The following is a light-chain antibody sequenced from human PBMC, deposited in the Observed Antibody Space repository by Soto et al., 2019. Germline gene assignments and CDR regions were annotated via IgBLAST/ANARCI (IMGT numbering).Light chain of an antibody. Sequence: DVVMTQSPLSLPVTLGQPASISCRSSQSLAYIDGNTYLNWFHQRPGQSPRRLIYQVSNRDSGVPDRFSGSGSGTVFTLKISRVEADDVGVYYCMQGTHWPPYTFGQGTKLEIK. V-gene: IGKV2-30*01. CDR2: QVS. CDR3: MQGTHWPPYT. CDR1: QSLAYIDGNTY. J-gene: IGKJ2*01.